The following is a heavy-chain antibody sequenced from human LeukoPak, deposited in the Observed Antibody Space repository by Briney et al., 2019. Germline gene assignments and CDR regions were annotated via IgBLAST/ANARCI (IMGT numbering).Heavy chain of an antibody. CDR2: ISWDGGST. V-gene: IGHV3-43*01. CDR1: GFTFDDYA. CDR3: AKDYYGSGSYYNAFDY. Sequence: GGSLRLSCAASGFTFDDYAMHWVRQAPGKGLEWVSLISWDGGSTYYADSVKGRFTISRDNSKNSLYLQMNSLRTEDTALYYCAKDYYGSGSYYNAFDYWGQGTLVTVSS. D-gene: IGHD3-10*01. J-gene: IGHJ4*02.